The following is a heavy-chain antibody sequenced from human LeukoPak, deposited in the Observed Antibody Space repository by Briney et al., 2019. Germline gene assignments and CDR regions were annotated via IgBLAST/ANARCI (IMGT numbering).Heavy chain of an antibody. Sequence: PGGSLRLSCAASGFTFSSYGMHWVRQAPGKGLEWVAVISYDGSNKYYADSVKGRFTISRDNSKNTLYLQMNSLRAEDTAVYYCASGGGYSDYVGYWGQGTLVTVSS. D-gene: IGHD5-12*01. CDR3: ASGGGYSDYVGY. CDR2: ISYDGSNK. J-gene: IGHJ4*02. V-gene: IGHV3-30*03. CDR1: GFTFSSYG.